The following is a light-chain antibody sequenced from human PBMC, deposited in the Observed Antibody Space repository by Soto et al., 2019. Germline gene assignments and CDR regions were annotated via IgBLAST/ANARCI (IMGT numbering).Light chain of an antibody. J-gene: IGKJ1*01. CDR2: TAS. V-gene: IGKV1-6*01. CDR3: LQVYSFPRT. CDR1: QGIRSE. Sequence: AIQMTQSPSSLSASVGDRVTITCRASQGIRSELGWYQQKPGKAPNLLIYTASTLQSGVPSRFSGSGSGTDFTLTINNLQPEDFASYFCLQVYSFPRTFGLGTKVDIK.